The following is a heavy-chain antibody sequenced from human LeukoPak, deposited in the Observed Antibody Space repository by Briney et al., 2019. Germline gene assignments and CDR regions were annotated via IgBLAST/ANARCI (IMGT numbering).Heavy chain of an antibody. CDR1: GFTFNNYA. D-gene: IGHD2-21*01. V-gene: IGHV3-23*01. CDR3: ASDSPYYGMDV. J-gene: IGHJ6*02. CDR2: ISGSGGTT. Sequence: GGSLRLSCAASGFTFNNYAMNWVRQAPGKGLEWVSVISGSGGTTYYADSVKGRFTISRDSSKNTLYLQMSGLRVEDTAVYHCASDSPYYGMDVWGQGTTVTVSS.